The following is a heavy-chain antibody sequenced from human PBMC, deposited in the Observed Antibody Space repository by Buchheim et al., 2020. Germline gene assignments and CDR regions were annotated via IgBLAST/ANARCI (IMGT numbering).Heavy chain of an antibody. D-gene: IGHD2-15*01. CDR1: GGSFNNYV. V-gene: IGHV1-69*06. CDR2: IILIFGTT. J-gene: IGHJ4*02. CDR3: ARVSRLLLHLLDY. Sequence: QVQLVQSGAEVKKPGSSVKVSCKASGGSFNNYVISWVRQAPGQGLEWMGGIILIFGTTNYTQKFQGRVTFTADKSTSTASMELSGLRSEDTAVYYCARVSRLLLHLLDYWGQGTL.